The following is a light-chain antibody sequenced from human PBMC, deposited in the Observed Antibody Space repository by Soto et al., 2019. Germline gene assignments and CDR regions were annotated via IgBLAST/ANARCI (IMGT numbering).Light chain of an antibody. V-gene: IGKV3-15*01. CDR2: GAS. J-gene: IGKJ5*01. CDR3: QQYNYWPIT. Sequence: EVVMTQSPATLSVSPGAIVTLSCRSSHSVADNLAWFQKKPGQGPRLLIYGASTTATGIPARFSGSGSETDFTLTVSSLRSEYSAVYYCQQYNYWPITFGQGIRLEI. CDR1: HSVADN.